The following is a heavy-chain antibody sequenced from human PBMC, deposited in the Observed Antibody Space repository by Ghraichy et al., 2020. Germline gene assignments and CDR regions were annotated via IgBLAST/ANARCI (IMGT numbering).Heavy chain of an antibody. Sequence: GESLNISCAASGFSFSDFAIHWVRQTPGKGLEWVAVISSDGNNKYYADSVKGRFTISRDNSKNTLYLQVNSLKTEDTALYYCAIDWTTVVRGIYVYWGQGTLVIVSS. CDR1: GFSFSDFA. D-gene: IGHD3-10*01. V-gene: IGHV3-30-3*01. J-gene: IGHJ1*01. CDR2: ISSDGNNK. CDR3: AIDWTTVVRGIYVY.